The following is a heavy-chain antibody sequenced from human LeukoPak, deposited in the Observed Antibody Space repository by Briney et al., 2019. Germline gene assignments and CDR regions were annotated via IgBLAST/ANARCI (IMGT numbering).Heavy chain of an antibody. J-gene: IGHJ4*02. CDR2: VRNDENNK. CDR1: GFTLSSYW. D-gene: IGHD2-2*01. Sequence: GGSLRLSCAASGFTLSSYWMSWVRQAPGKGLEWVAFVRNDENNKYYADSVKGRFTISRDNFKNTLYLQMNSLRAEDAAVYYCAKDQSSFCSRSSCYALHYWGQGTLVTVSS. V-gene: IGHV3-30*02. CDR3: AKDQSSFCSRSSCYALHY.